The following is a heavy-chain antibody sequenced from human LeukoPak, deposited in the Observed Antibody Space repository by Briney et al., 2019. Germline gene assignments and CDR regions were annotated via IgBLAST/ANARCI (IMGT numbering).Heavy chain of an antibody. D-gene: IGHD3-3*01. V-gene: IGHV3-30*02. Sequence: PGGSLRLSCAASGFTFSSYGMHWVRQAPGKGLEWVAFIRYDGSNKYYADSVKGRFTISRDNSKNTLYLQMNSLRAEDTAVYYCANDPKRTIFGVVKSAFDIWGQGTMVTVSS. J-gene: IGHJ3*02. CDR3: ANDPKRTIFGVVKSAFDI. CDR1: GFTFSSYG. CDR2: IRYDGSNK.